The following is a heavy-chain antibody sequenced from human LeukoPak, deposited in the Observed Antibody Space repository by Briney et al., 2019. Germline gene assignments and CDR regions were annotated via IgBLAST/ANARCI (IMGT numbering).Heavy chain of an antibody. V-gene: IGHV4-4*02. CDR2: MYLSGTT. D-gene: IGHD3-22*01. J-gene: IGHJ4*02. CDR1: GDSINSLDL. CDR3: AGLVGRYSSGLYYYYFDY. Sequence: SETLSLTCTVSGDSINSLDLWSWVRPPPGKGLEWIGEMYLSGTTHSNPSVKSRVTISIDKSENQFFLNLSSVTAADTAVYYCAGLVGRYSSGLYYYYFDYWGQGTLVTVSS.